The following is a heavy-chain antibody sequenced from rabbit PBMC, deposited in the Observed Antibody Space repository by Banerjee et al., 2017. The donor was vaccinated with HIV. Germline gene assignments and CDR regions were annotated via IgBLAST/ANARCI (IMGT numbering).Heavy chain of an antibody. D-gene: IGHD8-1*01. CDR3: ARSTGGSNYRMNL. CDR2: IDPVFGAT. V-gene: IGHV1S7*01. Sequence: VRQTPGKGLEWIGYIDPVFGATYYASWVNGRFTISSHNAQNTLYLQLNSLTAADTATYFCARSTGGSNYRMNLWGPGTLVTVS. J-gene: IGHJ4*01.